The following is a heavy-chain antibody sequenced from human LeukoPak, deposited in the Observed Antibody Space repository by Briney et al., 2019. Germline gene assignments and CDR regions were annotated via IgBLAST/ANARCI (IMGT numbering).Heavy chain of an antibody. CDR2: IWYDGSNK. V-gene: IGHV3-33*01. Sequence: GGSLRLSCAASGFTFSSYGMHWVRQAPGKGLEWVAVIWYDGSNKYYADSVKGRFTISRDNSKNTLYLQMNSLRAEDTAVCYCARGDDIVVVPAAMFSFDYWGQGTLVTVSS. CDR3: ARGDDIVVVPAAMFSFDY. CDR1: GFTFSSYG. D-gene: IGHD2-2*01. J-gene: IGHJ4*02.